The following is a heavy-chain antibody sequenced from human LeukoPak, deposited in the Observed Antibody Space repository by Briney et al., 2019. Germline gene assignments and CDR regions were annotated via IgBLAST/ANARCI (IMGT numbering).Heavy chain of an antibody. J-gene: IGHJ4*02. D-gene: IGHD6-19*01. CDR3: ARDIIAVGGFDF. CDR2: TYCRSKWYN. V-gene: IGHV6-1*01. CDR1: GDSVSNNNAA. Sequence: SQTLSLTCVVSGDSVSNNNAAWNWIRQSPSGVLEWLGRTYCRSKWYNDYAVSVKSRITISPDTSKNQFSLQLNSVTPDDTAVYFCARDIIAVGGFDFWGQGTLVTVSS.